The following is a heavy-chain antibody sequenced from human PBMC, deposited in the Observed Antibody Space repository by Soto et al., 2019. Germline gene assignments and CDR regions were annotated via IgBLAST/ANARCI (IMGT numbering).Heavy chain of an antibody. CDR1: GYTFISHG. J-gene: IGHJ6*02. CDR3: ARVSSSIVVVPDYGMDV. CDR2: ISGKSGNT. V-gene: IGHV1-18*04. Sequence: QVQLVQSGVEVKKPGASVKVSCKASGYTFISHGISWVRQAPGQGLEWMGWISGKSGNTNYAQKLQGRVTLTTDTSTSTAYMELRSLRSDDTAVYHCARVSSSIVVVPDYGMDVWGQGTTVTVSS. D-gene: IGHD2-15*01.